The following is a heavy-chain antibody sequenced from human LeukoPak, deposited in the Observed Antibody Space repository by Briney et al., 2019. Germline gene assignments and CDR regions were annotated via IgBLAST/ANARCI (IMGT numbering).Heavy chain of an antibody. CDR1: GFTFSSYG. CDR3: ARDGSLPDY. D-gene: IGHD2-15*01. V-gene: IGHV3-74*01. CDR2: INGDGSGT. J-gene: IGHJ4*02. Sequence: SGGSLRLSCAASGFTFSSYGMHWVRQAPGKGLVWVSRINGDGSGTIYADSVKGRFTISRDNAKDTLYLQMNSLRAEDTAVYYCARDGSLPDYWGQGTLVTVSS.